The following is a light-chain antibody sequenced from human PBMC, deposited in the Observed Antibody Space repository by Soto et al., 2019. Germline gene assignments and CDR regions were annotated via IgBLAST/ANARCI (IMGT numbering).Light chain of an antibody. CDR3: QQSFSTPT. CDR2: SAS. V-gene: IGKV1-39*01. CDR1: QRINIY. Sequence: IQMTQSHSSLSTSIGDRFTITFRASQRINIYLNWYRQKPGKAPELLIYSASNLQSGVPSRFSGSGSGTDFTLTISGLQSEDFATYYCQQSFSTPTFGQGTRLEIK. J-gene: IGKJ5*01.